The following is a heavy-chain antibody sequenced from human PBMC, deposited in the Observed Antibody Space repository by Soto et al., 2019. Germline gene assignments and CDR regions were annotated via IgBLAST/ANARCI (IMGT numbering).Heavy chain of an antibody. V-gene: IGHV5-51*01. CDR3: ASQTGTTPSLDAFDI. CDR2: IYPGDSDT. J-gene: IGHJ3*02. Sequence: LGESLKISCKGSGYSFTSYWIGWVRQMPGKGLEWMGIIYPGDSDTRYSPSFQGQVTISADKSISTAYLQWSSLKASDTAMYYCASQTGTTPSLDAFDIWGQGTMVTVSS. D-gene: IGHD1-1*01. CDR1: GYSFTSYW.